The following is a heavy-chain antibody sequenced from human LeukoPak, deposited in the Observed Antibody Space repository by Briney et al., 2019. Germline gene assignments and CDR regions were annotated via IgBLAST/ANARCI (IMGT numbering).Heavy chain of an antibody. V-gene: IGHV3-49*04. J-gene: IGHJ4*02. CDR1: GFTFSTHW. Sequence: GGSLRLSCAASGFTFSTHWMHWVRQAPGKGLEWVGFIRSKAYGGTTEYAASVKGRFTISRDDSKSIAYLQMNSLKTEDTAVYYCTRENGYYYDSSGYFDYWGQGTLVTVSS. D-gene: IGHD3-22*01. CDR2: IRSKAYGGTT. CDR3: TRENGYYYDSSGYFDY.